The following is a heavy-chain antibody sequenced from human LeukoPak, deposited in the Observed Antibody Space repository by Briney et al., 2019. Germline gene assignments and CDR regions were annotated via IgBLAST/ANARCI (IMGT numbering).Heavy chain of an antibody. J-gene: IGHJ4*02. V-gene: IGHV3-7*05. CDR3: ASQFWWAAVPGTLDY. CDR1: GFTFSSYW. D-gene: IGHD6-19*01. Sequence: GGPLRLSCTASGFTFSSYWMSWVRQGPGRGLGCVSNIREDGSEKYYVDSVTGRFTISRDNAKKSLYLQMNSLGTEDTAVYYCASQFWWAAVPGTLDYWGQGTLVTVSS. CDR2: IREDGSEK.